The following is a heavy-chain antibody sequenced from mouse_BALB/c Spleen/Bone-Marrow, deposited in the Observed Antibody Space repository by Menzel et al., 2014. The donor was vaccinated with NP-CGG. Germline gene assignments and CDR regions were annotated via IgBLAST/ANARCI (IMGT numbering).Heavy chain of an antibody. V-gene: IGHV5-9-4*01. CDR3: ARDSSGYFDY. D-gene: IGHD3-1*01. Sequence: EVQRVESGGGLVKPGGSLKLSCAASGSTFSYYGMSWVRQSPEKRLEWVAEISSGGSYTYYPDTVTGRFTISRDNAKNTLYLEMSSLRSEDTAMYYCARDSSGYFDYWGQGTTLTVSS. CDR2: ISSGGSYT. J-gene: IGHJ2*01. CDR1: GSTFSYYG.